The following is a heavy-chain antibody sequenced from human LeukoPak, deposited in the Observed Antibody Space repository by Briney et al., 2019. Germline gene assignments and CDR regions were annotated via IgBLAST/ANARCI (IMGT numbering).Heavy chain of an antibody. V-gene: IGHV3-23*01. CDR3: ASLDYFDSSDYGDY. Sequence: GGSLRLSCAASGFSFSNYAMSWVRQAPGGLEWVSSISVSGGGTYYADSVKGRFTISRDNSKNTLYLQMNSLRAEDTALYYCASLDYFDSSDYGDYWGQGTLVTVSS. CDR1: GFSFSNYA. CDR2: ISVSGGGT. J-gene: IGHJ4*02. D-gene: IGHD3-22*01.